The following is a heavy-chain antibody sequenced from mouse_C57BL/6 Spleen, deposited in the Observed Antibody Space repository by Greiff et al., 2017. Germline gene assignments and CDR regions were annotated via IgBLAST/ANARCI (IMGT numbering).Heavy chain of an antibody. Sequence: VKLQESGPELVKPGASVKISCKASGYAFSSSWMNWVKQRPGKGLEWIGRIYPGDGDTNYNGKFKGKATLTADKSSSTAYMQLSSLTSEDSAVYFCARGGGSSPYYAMDYWGQGTSVTVSS. CDR1: GYAFSSSW. D-gene: IGHD1-1*01. CDR2: IYPGDGDT. CDR3: ARGGGSSPYYAMDY. V-gene: IGHV1-82*01. J-gene: IGHJ4*01.